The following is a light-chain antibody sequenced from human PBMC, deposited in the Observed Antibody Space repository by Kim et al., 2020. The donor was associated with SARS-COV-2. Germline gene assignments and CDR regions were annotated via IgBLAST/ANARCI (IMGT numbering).Light chain of an antibody. CDR1: QDISNN. V-gene: IGKV1-16*01. CDR3: QQYDSYTIT. Sequence: AAVGDRVTITCRASQDISNNLAWVQRKPGRTPRSLIYGASRLQSGVPSRFSGNRYGREFTLTITGLQSDDSATYYCQQYDSYTITFGQGTRLEIK. CDR2: GAS. J-gene: IGKJ5*01.